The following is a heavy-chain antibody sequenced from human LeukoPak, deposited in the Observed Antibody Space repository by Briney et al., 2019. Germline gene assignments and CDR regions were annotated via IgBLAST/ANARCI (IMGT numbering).Heavy chain of an antibody. CDR3: ARLRSPGTD. Sequence: PSETLSLTCAIYGESFSGYYWSWIRQPPEKGLEWIGEIRHSGRTNYNPSLKIRVTISLDTSRNQLSLKLNSVTAADTAVYYCARLRSPGTDWGQGTLVTVSS. V-gene: IGHV4-34*01. J-gene: IGHJ4*02. D-gene: IGHD1-1*01. CDR2: IRHSGRT. CDR1: GESFSGYY.